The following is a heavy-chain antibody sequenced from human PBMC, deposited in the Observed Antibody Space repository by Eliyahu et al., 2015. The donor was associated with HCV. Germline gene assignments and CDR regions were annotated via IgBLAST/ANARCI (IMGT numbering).Heavy chain of an antibody. CDR1: GYTFTSYY. J-gene: IGHJ4*02. CDR3: ASGDRNWSGGGSGWYLTDY. D-gene: IGHD6-19*01. Sequence: KVSCKASGYTFTSYYMHWVRQAPGQGLEWMGIINPSGGSTSYAQKFQGRVTMTRDTSTSTVYMELSSLRSEDTAVYYCASGDRNWSGGGSGWYLTDYWGQGTLVTVSS. V-gene: IGHV1-46*01. CDR2: INPSGGST.